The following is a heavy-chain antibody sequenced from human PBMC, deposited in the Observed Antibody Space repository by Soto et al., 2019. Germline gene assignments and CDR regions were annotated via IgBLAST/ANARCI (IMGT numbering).Heavy chain of an antibody. V-gene: IGHV6-1*01. CDR3: ARDPGERYSSSGQFDY. Sequence: SQTLSLTCAISGDSVSSNSAAWNWIRQSPSRGLEWLGRTYYRSKWYNDYAVSVKSRITINPDTSKNQYSLQLNSVTPEDTAVHYCARDPGERYSSSGQFDYWGQGTLVTVSS. CDR1: GDSVSSNSAA. D-gene: IGHD6-13*01. J-gene: IGHJ4*02. CDR2: TYYRSKWYN.